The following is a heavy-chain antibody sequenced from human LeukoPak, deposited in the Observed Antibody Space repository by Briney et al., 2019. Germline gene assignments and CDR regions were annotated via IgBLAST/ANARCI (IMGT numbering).Heavy chain of an antibody. Sequence: PGGSLRLSCAVYGFTFSSYVMSWVRQAPGKGLEWVSDISGSGGTTYYADSVKGRFTISRDNSKNTLYLQMNSLRAEDTAVYYCAKNAATVTKGYYYYYMDVWGKGTTVTVSS. CDR2: ISGSGGTT. CDR1: GFTFSSYV. J-gene: IGHJ6*03. CDR3: AKNAATVTKGYYYYYMDV. V-gene: IGHV3-23*01. D-gene: IGHD4-11*01.